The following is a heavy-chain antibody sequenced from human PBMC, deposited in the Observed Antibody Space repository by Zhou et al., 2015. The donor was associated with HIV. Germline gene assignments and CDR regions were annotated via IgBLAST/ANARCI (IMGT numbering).Heavy chain of an antibody. V-gene: IGHV1-69*06. D-gene: IGHD6-13*01. J-gene: IGHJ6*02. CDR2: IVPFFGTA. CDR1: GGTFSNHG. CDR3: VRTTLSSSRVYYSYGMDV. Sequence: QVQLVQSGAEVKKPGSSVKVSCKASGGTFSNHGISWVRQAPGQGLEWMGGIVPFFGTANYAQKFQGRVTITADKSTSTAYMELSSLRSEDTAVYYCVRTTLSSSRVYYSYGMDVWGQGTTVTVSS.